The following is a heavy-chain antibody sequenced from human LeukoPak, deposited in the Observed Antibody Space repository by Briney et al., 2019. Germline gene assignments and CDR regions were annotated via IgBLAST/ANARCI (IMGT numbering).Heavy chain of an antibody. CDR3: ARDLENGDAFDI. V-gene: IGHV4-59*12. CDR1: GGSISSYY. J-gene: IGHJ3*02. CDR2: NYYSGST. Sequence: PSETLSLTCTVSGGSISSYYWSWIRQPPGKGLEWIGYNYYSGSTNYNPSLKSRVTISVDTSKNQFSLKLSSVTAADTAVYYCARDLENGDAFDIWGQGTMVTVSS. D-gene: IGHD1-1*01.